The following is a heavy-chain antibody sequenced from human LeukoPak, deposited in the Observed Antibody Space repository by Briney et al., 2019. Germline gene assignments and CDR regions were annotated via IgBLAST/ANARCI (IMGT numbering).Heavy chain of an antibody. D-gene: IGHD4-17*01. CDR2: MNPNSGNT. CDR3: ARGSTATKHYYYYGMDV. V-gene: IGHV1-8*01. CDR1: GYTFTSYD. J-gene: IGHJ6*02. Sequence: ASVKVSCKASGYTFTSYDINWVRQATGQGLEWMGWMNPNSGNTGYAQKFQGRVTMTRNTSISTAYMELSSLRSEDTAVCYCARGSTATKHYYYYGMDVWGQGTTVTVSS.